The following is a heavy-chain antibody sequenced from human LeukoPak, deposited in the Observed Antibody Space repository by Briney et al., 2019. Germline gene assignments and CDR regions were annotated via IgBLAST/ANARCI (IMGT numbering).Heavy chain of an antibody. D-gene: IGHD3-10*01. Sequence: SETLSLTCTVSGGSISSSSSYWGWIRQPPGKGLEWIGSIYYSGSTYYNPSLKSRVTISVDTSKNQFSLKLSSVTAADTAVYYCARRISVRGVPRPLYFDYWGQGTLVTVSS. V-gene: IGHV4-39*01. CDR2: IYYSGST. J-gene: IGHJ4*02. CDR3: ARRISVRGVPRPLYFDY. CDR1: GGSISSSSSY.